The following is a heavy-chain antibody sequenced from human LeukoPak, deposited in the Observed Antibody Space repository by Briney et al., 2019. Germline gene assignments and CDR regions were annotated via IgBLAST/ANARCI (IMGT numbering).Heavy chain of an antibody. CDR1: GGSISSYY. Sequence: PSETLSLTCTVSGGSISSYYWSWIRQPAGKGLEWIGRIYTSGSTNYNPSLKSRVTMPVDTSKNQFSLRLSSVTAADTAVYYCARTRGGSSGYYFDSWGQGTLVTVSS. D-gene: IGHD3-22*01. CDR3: ARTRGGSSGYYFDS. V-gene: IGHV4-4*07. J-gene: IGHJ4*02. CDR2: IYTSGST.